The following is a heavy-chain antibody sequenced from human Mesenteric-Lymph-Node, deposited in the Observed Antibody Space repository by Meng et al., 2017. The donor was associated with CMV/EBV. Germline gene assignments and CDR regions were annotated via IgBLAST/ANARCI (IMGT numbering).Heavy chain of an antibody. V-gene: IGHV1-46*01. J-gene: IGHJ6*02. CDR1: GYSFVTYT. CDR2: INPSGGAT. CDR3: ARGVFGVVNHYYYGMDV. D-gene: IGHD3-3*01. Sequence: ASVKVSCKTSGYSFVTYTINWVRQAPGQGLEWMGIINPSGGATRYAQKFQGRVTMTTDTSTSTVSMELINLRSEDTAVYYCARGVFGVVNHYYYGMDVWGQGTTVTVSS.